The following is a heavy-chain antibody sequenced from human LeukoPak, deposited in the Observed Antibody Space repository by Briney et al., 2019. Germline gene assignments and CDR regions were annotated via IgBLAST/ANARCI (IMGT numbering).Heavy chain of an antibody. V-gene: IGHV4-4*07. J-gene: IGHJ6*03. D-gene: IGHD3-16*01. CDR3: ARETSQKGAHYMDV. CDR1: GGSISSYY. Sequence: PSETLSLTCTVSGGSISSYYWSWIRQPAGKGLECIGRIYTSGSTNYNPSLKSRVTMSVDTSKNQFSLKLSSVTAADTAVYYCARETSQKGAHYMDVWGKGTTITISS. CDR2: IYTSGST.